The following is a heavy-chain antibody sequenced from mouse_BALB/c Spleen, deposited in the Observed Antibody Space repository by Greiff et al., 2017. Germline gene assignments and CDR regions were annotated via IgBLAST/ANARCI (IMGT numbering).Heavy chain of an antibody. V-gene: IGHV10-1*02. CDR2: IRSKSNNYAT. CDR3: VRGYGDY. CDR1: GFTFNTYA. Sequence: EVHLVESGGGLVQPKGSLKLSCAASGFTFNTYAMNWVRQAPGKGLEWVARIRSKSNNYATYYADSVKDRFTISRDDSQSMLYLQMNNLKTEDTAMYYCVRGYGDYWGQGTTLTVSS. D-gene: IGHD2-14*01. J-gene: IGHJ2*01.